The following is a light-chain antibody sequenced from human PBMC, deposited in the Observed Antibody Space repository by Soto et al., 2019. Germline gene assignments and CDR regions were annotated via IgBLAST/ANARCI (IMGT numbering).Light chain of an antibody. CDR1: SSDIGGYNY. J-gene: IGLJ2*01. CDR3: SSYASGNSQV. V-gene: IGLV2-14*03. Sequence: QSVLTQPASVSGSPGQSITVSCIGTSSDIGGYNYVSWYQQHPGKAPKLMIHDVSNRPSGVSDRFSGSKSGNTASLTISGLQADYEAYDYCSSYASGNSQVCGGGTQLTVL. CDR2: DVS.